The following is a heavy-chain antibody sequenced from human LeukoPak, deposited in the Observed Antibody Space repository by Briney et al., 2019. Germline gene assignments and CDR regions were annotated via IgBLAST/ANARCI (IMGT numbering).Heavy chain of an antibody. CDR3: ARDLGLYDINLVYYFDY. V-gene: IGHV3-30*03. Sequence: GGSLRLSCAASGFIFTAYGMHWVRQAPGKGLEWVAVISHDLTYQAYADSVKGRFTISRDDSKNTLYVQMNSLRTEDTAFYYCARDLGLYDINLVYYFDYWGQGTLVTVSS. CDR2: ISHDLTYQ. CDR1: GFIFTAYG. D-gene: IGHD3-22*01. J-gene: IGHJ4*02.